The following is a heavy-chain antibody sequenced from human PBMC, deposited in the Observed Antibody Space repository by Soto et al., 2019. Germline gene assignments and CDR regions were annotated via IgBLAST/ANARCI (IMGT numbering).Heavy chain of an antibody. Sequence: QVQLVQSGSEVKMPGSSVKVSCKTSGGTFSRHAINWVRQAPGQGLEWMGGIIPLFGTTNYAQKFKGRGNISADESPSTAYMDLSSLTSEDAAVYYCARAAIHGSSWYFSFDPWGQGTLVTVSS. J-gene: IGHJ5*02. D-gene: IGHD6-13*01. CDR2: IIPLFGTT. CDR1: GGTFSRHA. CDR3: ARAAIHGSSWYFSFDP. V-gene: IGHV1-69*01.